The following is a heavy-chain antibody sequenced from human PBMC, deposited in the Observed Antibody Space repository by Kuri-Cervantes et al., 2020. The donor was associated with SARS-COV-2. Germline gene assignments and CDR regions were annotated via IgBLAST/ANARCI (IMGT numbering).Heavy chain of an antibody. CDR1: GFSLSNARMG. CDR3: ARIPTIDDFWSGYYLDP. D-gene: IGHD3-3*01. Sequence: SGPTLVKPTETLTLTCTVSGFSLSNARMGVSWIRQPPGKALEWLAHIFSNDEKSYSTSLKSRLTISKDTSKSQVVLTMTNMEPVDTATYYCARIPTIDDFWSGYYLDPWGQGTLVTVSS. CDR2: IFSNDEK. V-gene: IGHV2-26*01. J-gene: IGHJ5*02.